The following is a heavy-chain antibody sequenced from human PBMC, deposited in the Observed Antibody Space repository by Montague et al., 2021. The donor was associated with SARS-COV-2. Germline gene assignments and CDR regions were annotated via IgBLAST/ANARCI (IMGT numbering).Heavy chain of an antibody. V-gene: IGHV4-61*08. CDR1: GGSVNSGGYY. CDR3: VNENWNNGQGFDP. J-gene: IGHJ5*02. Sequence: SETLSLTCTVSGGSVNSGGYYWSWIRQPPGKGLEWIGNIYYSGTTNYNPSLKSRVTISLDTSKNQFSLKLSSVTAADTAVYFCVNENWNNGQGFDPWGQGTLVTVSS. CDR2: IYYSGTT. D-gene: IGHD1/OR15-1a*01.